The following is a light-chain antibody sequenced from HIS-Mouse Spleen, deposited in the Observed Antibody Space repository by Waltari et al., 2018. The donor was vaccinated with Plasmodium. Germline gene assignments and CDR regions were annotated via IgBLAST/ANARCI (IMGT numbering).Light chain of an antibody. V-gene: IGKV1-13*02. CDR1: QGISSA. J-gene: IGKJ5*01. Sequence: AIQLTQSPSSLSASVGDRVNITCRASQGISSALAWYQQKPGKAPKLLTYDASSLESGVPSRFSGSGSGTDFTLTISSLQPEDFATYYCQQFNSYPQGTFGQGTRLEIK. CDR3: QQFNSYPQGT. CDR2: DAS.